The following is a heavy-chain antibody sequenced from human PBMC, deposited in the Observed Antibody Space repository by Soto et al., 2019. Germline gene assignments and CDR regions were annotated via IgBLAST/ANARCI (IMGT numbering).Heavy chain of an antibody. D-gene: IGHD2-2*01. CDR2: ISGSDGST. Sequence: GGSLRLYCAASGFTFTNHNMNWVRQAPGKGLEWVSVISGSDGSTYYADSVKGRFTISRDNSKNTLHLQMNSLRAEDTAVYYCAKGGAYCTSTSCQYYFDYWGQGTLVTVSS. V-gene: IGHV3-23*01. J-gene: IGHJ4*02. CDR1: GFTFTNHN. CDR3: AKGGAYCTSTSCQYYFDY.